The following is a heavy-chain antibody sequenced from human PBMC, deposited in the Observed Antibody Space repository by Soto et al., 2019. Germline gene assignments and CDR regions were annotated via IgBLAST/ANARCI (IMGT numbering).Heavy chain of an antibody. CDR2: IYNGGTI. Sequence: QVQLQESGPGLVKPSQTLSLTCTVSGGSINTVNYFWCWIRQSPDKGLEWIGHIYNGGTIYSNPSLKGRVTMSVDTSNNQFPLNLNSVDAADTAVSLWAGAPSGDKVDSWGQGALVTVSS. J-gene: IGHJ4*02. V-gene: IGHV4-30-4*01. D-gene: IGHD7-27*01. CDR3: AGAPSGDKVDS. CDR1: GGSINTVNYF.